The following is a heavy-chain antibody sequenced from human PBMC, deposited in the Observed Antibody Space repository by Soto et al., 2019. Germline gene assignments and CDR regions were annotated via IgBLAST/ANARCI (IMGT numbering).Heavy chain of an antibody. D-gene: IGHD6-13*01. CDR2: ISETSRAA. V-gene: IGHV3-23*01. J-gene: IGHJ3*01. Sequence: EVQLLESGGRLVQPGGSLTVSCAASGFTSGTYAITWVPNAPAKGLQWVSAISETSRAAYDADSVRGRFLISRDISKSTVHRQLNSLRAEDTAVYYCAKDSGTVTPHYSSLSAVWGQGTVVTVSS. CDR3: AKDSGTVTPHYSSLSAV. CDR1: GFTSGTYA.